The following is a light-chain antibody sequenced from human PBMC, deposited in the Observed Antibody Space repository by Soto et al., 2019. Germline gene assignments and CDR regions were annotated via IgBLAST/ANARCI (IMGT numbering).Light chain of an antibody. CDR3: QQVNSYPFT. Sequence: AIQLTQSPSSLAASTGDRVTITCRASQGIASGLAWYQQKPGKAPKLLIQDASSLESGVPSRFSGSGPGTDFTLTISSLQPEDFATYHCQQVNSYPFTFGGGTKLEI. J-gene: IGKJ2*01. CDR1: QGIASG. CDR2: DAS. V-gene: IGKV1-13*02.